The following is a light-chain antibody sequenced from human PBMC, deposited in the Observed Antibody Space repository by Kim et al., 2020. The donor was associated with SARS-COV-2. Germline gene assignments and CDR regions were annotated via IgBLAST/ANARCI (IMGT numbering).Light chain of an antibody. CDR3: PVWGSPDHFV. Sequence: SYELTQPPSLSVAPGRTARITCGGDDIGRKSVHWYRQRPGQAPVVVISYDSVRPSGIPERFAGSNSGNTATLPITRVEAVDEAAYICPVWGSPDHFVFGT. J-gene: IGLJ1*01. CDR1: DIGRKS. CDR2: YDS. V-gene: IGLV3-21*01.